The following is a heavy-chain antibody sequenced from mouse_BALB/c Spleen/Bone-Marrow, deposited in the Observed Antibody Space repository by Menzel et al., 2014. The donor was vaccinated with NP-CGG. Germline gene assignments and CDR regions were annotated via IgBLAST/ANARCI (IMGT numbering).Heavy chain of an antibody. D-gene: IGHD1-1*01. V-gene: IGHV1-7*01. CDR3: ARGYYGSSLVY. Sequence: QVQLQQPGAELAKPGASVKMSCKASGYTFTSYWMHWVKQRPGQGLEWIGYINPSTGYTEYNQKFKDKATLTAVKSSSTAYMQLSSLTSEDSAVYYCARGYYGSSLVYWGQGTLATVSA. CDR2: INPSTGYT. CDR1: GYTFTSYW. J-gene: IGHJ3*01.